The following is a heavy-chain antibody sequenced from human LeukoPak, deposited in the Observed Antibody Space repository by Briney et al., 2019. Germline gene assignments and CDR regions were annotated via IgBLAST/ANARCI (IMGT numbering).Heavy chain of an antibody. CDR1: GFTFSSYS. Sequence: AGGSLRLSCAASGFTFSSYSMNWVRQAPGKGLEWVSYISSSSSTIYYADSVKGRFTISRDNAKNSLYLQMNSLRAEDTAVYYCAAGTLKWERRGRWFDPWGQGTLVTVSS. J-gene: IGHJ5*02. CDR3: AAGTLKWERRGRWFDP. CDR2: ISSSSSTI. D-gene: IGHD1-26*01. V-gene: IGHV3-48*04.